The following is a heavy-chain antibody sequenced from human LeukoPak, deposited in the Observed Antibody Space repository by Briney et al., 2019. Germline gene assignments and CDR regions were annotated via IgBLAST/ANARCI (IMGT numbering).Heavy chain of an antibody. Sequence: GRSLRLSCEDSGFTFSTYGMHWVRQAPGKGLEWVAVISRDGSEKYYAGSVQGRFSISRDNSKNTVFLQMNSLRAADTAVYYCARGGDPYFDYWGQGTLVTVSS. CDR1: GFTFSTYG. D-gene: IGHD7-27*01. J-gene: IGHJ4*02. CDR2: ISRDGSEK. CDR3: ARGGDPYFDY. V-gene: IGHV3-30*03.